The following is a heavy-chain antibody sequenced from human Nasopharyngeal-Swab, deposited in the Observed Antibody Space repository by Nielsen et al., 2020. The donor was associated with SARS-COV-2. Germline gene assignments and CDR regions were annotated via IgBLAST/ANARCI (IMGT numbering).Heavy chain of an antibody. V-gene: IGHV1-69*13. CDR2: IIPIFGTA. D-gene: IGHD2-2*01. J-gene: IGHJ6*03. CDR1: GGTFSSYA. Sequence: SVKVSCKASGGTFSSYAISWVRQAPGQGLEWMGGIIPIFGTANYAQKFQGRVTITADESTSTAYMELSSLRSEDTAVYYCARESYCSSTSCSRDYYYYYMDAWGKGTTVTVSS. CDR3: ARESYCSSTSCSRDYYYYYMDA.